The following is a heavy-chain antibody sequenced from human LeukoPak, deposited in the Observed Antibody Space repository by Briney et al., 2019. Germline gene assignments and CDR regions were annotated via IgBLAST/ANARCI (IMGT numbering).Heavy chain of an antibody. CDR1: GFTFSNFG. Sequence: GGSLRLSCAASGFTFSNFGMHWVRQAPAKVLEWVAFIRYDGSNKYYVDSVKGRFTISRDNSKNTLSLQMNSLRPEDTAVYYCARKGFGSITVPGTFDYWGQGILVTVSS. CDR3: ARKGFGSITVPGTFDY. D-gene: IGHD6-19*01. V-gene: IGHV3-30*02. J-gene: IGHJ4*02. CDR2: IRYDGSNK.